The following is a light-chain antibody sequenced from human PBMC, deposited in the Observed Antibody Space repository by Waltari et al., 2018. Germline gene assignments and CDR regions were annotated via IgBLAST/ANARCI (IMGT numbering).Light chain of an antibody. V-gene: IGKV3-20*01. CDR2: GAS. CDR3: QQSGSSPWT. CDR1: QSVSSSY. Sequence: EIVLTQSPGTLSLSPGERATLSCRASQSVSSSYFAWYQLKPGQAPSLLIYGASTRAIGIPDRFSGSGSGTDVTLTISRLEPEDFAVYYCQQSGSSPWTFGQGTKVEIK. J-gene: IGKJ1*01.